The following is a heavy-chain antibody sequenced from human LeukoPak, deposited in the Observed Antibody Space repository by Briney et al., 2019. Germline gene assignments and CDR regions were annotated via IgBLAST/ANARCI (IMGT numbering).Heavy chain of an antibody. CDR1: GFTFSSYS. CDR3: AREPTKMGWFDP. J-gene: IGHJ5*02. D-gene: IGHD5-24*01. Sequence: GGSLRLSCAASGFTFSSYSMNWVRQAPGKGLEWVSYISSSSTIYYADSVKGRFTISRDNAKNSLYLQMNSLRAEDTAVYYCAREPTKMGWFDPWGQGTLVTVSS. V-gene: IGHV3-48*01. CDR2: ISSSSTI.